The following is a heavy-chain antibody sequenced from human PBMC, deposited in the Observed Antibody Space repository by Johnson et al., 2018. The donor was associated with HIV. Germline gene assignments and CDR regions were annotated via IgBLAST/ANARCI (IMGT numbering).Heavy chain of an antibody. Sequence: VQLVESGGGLVQPGGSLRLSCAASGFTVSSNYMSWVRQAPGEWLEWVSVIYSGGSTYYADSVKGRFTISRDNSKNTLYLQMNSLRPEDTAVYYCARLPSGYSRDAFDIWGEGTMVTVS. CDR2: IYSGGST. CDR1: GFTVSSNY. V-gene: IGHV3-66*02. D-gene: IGHD5-18*01. J-gene: IGHJ3*02. CDR3: ARLPSGYSRDAFDI.